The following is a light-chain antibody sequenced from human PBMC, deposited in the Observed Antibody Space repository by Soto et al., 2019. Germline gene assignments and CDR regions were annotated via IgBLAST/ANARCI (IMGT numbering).Light chain of an antibody. V-gene: IGKV3-15*01. CDR1: QSVGRN. CDR3: QEYSKWPLFT. J-gene: IGKJ3*01. CDR2: AAS. Sequence: EIVVTQSPGILSVSPGDRATLSCRASQSVGRNLAWYQQKPGQAPTLLIYAASTRATGLPARFSGSGSGTDFTLTISSLQSEDFAVYYCQEYSKWPLFTFGPGTRVDIK.